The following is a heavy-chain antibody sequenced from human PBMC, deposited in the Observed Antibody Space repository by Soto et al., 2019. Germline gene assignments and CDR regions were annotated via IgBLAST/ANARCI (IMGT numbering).Heavy chain of an antibody. V-gene: IGHV3-30*03. J-gene: IGHJ3*01. CDR2: ISYDGSNK. Sequence: PGGSLRLSCAASGFTFSSYGMHWVRQAPGKGLEWVAVISYDGSNKYYADSVKGRFTISRDNSKNTLYLQMNSLRAEDTAVYYCVGRFRSCLQPDAFDPWGQGTMVTVSS. CDR1: GFTFSSYG. CDR3: VGRFRSCLQPDAFDP. D-gene: IGHD1-1*01.